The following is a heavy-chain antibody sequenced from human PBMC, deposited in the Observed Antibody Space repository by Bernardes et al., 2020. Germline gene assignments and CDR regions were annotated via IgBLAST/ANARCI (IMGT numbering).Heavy chain of an antibody. J-gene: IGHJ6*02. CDR1: GYTFTSYG. CDR3: ARDGTVRGYYYYGMDV. Sequence: ASVKVSCKASGYTFTSYGISWVRQAPGQGLEWMGWISAYSGNTNYAQKLQGRVTMTTDTSTSTAYMELRSLRSDDTAVYYCARDGTVRGYYYYGMDVWGQGTTVTVSS. D-gene: IGHD1-1*01. CDR2: ISAYSGNT. V-gene: IGHV1-18*01.